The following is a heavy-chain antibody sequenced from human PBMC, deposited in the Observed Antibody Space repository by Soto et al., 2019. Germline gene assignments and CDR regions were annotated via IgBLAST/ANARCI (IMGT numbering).Heavy chain of an antibody. CDR1: GYTFRSYS. J-gene: IGHJ6*02. CDR3: ARVHILGADLDPRYNYGMDV. CDR2: ISAYSGVT. D-gene: IGHD3-16*01. V-gene: IGHV1-18*04. Sequence: QAQLVQSETEVKEPGASVQVSCRASGYTFRSYSITWVRQAPGQGLEWMGRISAYSGVTNYAQRFQGRFTMTTDASTSTAYRDLRSLRSDDTAVYYCARVHILGADLDPRYNYGMDVWGQGTTVTVS.